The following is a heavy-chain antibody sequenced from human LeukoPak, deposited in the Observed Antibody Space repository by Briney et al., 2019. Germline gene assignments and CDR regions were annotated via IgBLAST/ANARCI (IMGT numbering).Heavy chain of an antibody. CDR1: GYSFTTYW. V-gene: IGHV5-51*01. Sequence: GESLKISCKGSGYSFTTYWIAWVRQMPGKGPEWMGIIYPGDSDIRYSPSFQGQVTISVDKSISTAYLQWSSLKASDTAMYYCARRGYDSRGYHFYFDYWGQGTLVTVSS. CDR2: IYPGDSDI. D-gene: IGHD3-22*01. J-gene: IGHJ4*02. CDR3: ARRGYDSRGYHFYFDY.